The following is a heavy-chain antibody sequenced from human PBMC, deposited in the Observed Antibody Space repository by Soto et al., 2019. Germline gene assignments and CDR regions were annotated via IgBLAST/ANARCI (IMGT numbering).Heavy chain of an antibody. D-gene: IGHD5-18*01. V-gene: IGHV3-15*01. CDR3: ATEYNYGHGVIDY. Sequence: GGSLRLSCAASGFTFNNALMNWVRQAPGKGLEWVGRIKTKTDGATADYAAPVKGRFSISRDDSKNTLFLQMNSLKTEDTAVYYCATEYNYGHGVIDYWGQGTLVTVSS. J-gene: IGHJ4*02. CDR1: GFTFNNAL. CDR2: IKTKTDGATA.